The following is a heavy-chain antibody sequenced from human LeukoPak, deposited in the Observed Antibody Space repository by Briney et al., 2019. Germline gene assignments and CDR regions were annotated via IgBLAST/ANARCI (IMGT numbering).Heavy chain of an antibody. V-gene: IGHV3-23*01. D-gene: IGHD6-13*01. CDR1: GFTFSSYA. J-gene: IGHJ4*02. CDR3: ASPAAAGTPY. Sequence: GGSLRLSCAASGFTFSSYAMNWVRQAPGKGLQWVSGISGRGGSAYYADSVKGRFTISRDNAKNSLYLQMNSLRAEDTAVYYCASPAAAGTPYWGQGTLVTVSS. CDR2: ISGRGGSA.